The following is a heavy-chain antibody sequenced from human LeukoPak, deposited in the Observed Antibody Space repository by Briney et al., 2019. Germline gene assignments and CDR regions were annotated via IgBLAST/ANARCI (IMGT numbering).Heavy chain of an antibody. Sequence: SQTLSLTCAISGDSVSNNSAAWNWIRQSPSRGLEWLGRTYYRSQWYTHYAAAVKGRLTINSDTSKNQFSLQLKSVTPEDTAVVFCSREKQGYNHGVFDHWGQGTLGTGSP. V-gene: IGHV6-1*01. J-gene: IGHJ4*02. CDR2: TYYRSQWYT. CDR1: GDSVSNNSAA. D-gene: IGHD5-18*01. CDR3: SREKQGYNHGVFDH.